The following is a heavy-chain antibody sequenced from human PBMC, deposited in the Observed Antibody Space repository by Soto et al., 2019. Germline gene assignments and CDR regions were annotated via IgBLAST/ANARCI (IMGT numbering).Heavy chain of an antibody. CDR1: GGSFSCYY. D-gene: IGHD3-3*01. CDR2: INHSGST. J-gene: IGHJ4*02. Sequence: SETLSLTCAVYGGSFSCYYWSWIRQPPGKGLEWIGEINHSGSTNYNPSLKSRVTISVDTSKNQFSLKLSSVTAADTAVYYCARAGPLRFLEWLLVGYYFDYWGQGTLVTVSS. V-gene: IGHV4-34*01. CDR3: ARAGPLRFLEWLLVGYYFDY.